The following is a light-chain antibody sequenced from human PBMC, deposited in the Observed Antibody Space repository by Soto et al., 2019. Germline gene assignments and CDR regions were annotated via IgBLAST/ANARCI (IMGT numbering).Light chain of an antibody. V-gene: IGKV1-39*01. CDR1: QTVSTY. J-gene: IGKJ2*01. CDR2: AAS. CDR3: QQSYNTPQS. Sequence: DIPMTQSPSSLSASVGDRVTITCRASQTVSTYLSWYQQKPGKAPHLLIYAASSLQSGVPSRFSGSGSGTDFTLTISSLQPEDFATYYCQQSYNTPQSFGQGTKLEI.